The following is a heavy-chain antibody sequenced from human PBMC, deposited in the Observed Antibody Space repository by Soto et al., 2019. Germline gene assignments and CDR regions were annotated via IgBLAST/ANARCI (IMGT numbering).Heavy chain of an antibody. CDR3: ARSLRNDIFDY. D-gene: IGHD3-22*01. Sequence: SETLSLTCTVSGGSISRYFWSWIRQPPGKGLELIGYIYYTGSTNYNPSLKSRVTISVDTSKNQFSLKLSSVTAADTALYFCARSLRNDIFDYWGQGTLVTVSS. V-gene: IGHV4-59*01. J-gene: IGHJ4*02. CDR1: GGSISRYF. CDR2: IYYTGST.